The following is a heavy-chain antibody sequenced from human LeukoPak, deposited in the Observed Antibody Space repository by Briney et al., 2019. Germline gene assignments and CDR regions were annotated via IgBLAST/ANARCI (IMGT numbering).Heavy chain of an antibody. CDR3: AKRGPAIFGVYMDV. V-gene: IGHV3-48*03. CDR2: ISSNGRTV. CDR1: GFTFSNYE. J-gene: IGHJ6*03. D-gene: IGHD3-3*01. Sequence: GGSLRLSCAASGFTFSNYEMNWVRQAPGKGLEWVSHISSNGRTVYYADSVKGRFTISRDNANKSLFLQMNSLRAEDTAVYYCAKRGPAIFGVYMDVWGKGTTVTVSS.